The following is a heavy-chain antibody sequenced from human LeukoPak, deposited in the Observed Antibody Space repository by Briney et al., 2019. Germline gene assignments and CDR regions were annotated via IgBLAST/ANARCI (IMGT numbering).Heavy chain of an antibody. CDR1: GYTFTSYW. CDR3: ARPGGYCSGNTCEGAFDI. D-gene: IGHD2-15*01. Sequence: GESLKISCRAAGYTFTSYWICWLRQMPGKRLEWMGIIFPADSDTKYSSSFQGQATMSADKSISTAYLQWSSLKASDTATYYCARPGGYCSGNTCEGAFDIWGQGTVVTVSS. V-gene: IGHV5-51*01. J-gene: IGHJ3*02. CDR2: IFPADSDT.